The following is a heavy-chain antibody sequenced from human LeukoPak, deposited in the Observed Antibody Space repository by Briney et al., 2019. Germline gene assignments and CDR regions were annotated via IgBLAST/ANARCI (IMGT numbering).Heavy chain of an antibody. J-gene: IGHJ4*02. Sequence: SETLSLTCAVYGGSFSGYYWSWIRQPPGKGLEWIGEINHSGSTNYNPSLKSRVTMSVDTSKNQFSLKLSSVTAADTAVYYCARGPIERFLEWLLPQHYFDYWGQGTLVTVSS. CDR2: INHSGST. D-gene: IGHD3-3*01. CDR3: ARGPIERFLEWLLPQHYFDY. V-gene: IGHV4-34*01. CDR1: GGSFSGYY.